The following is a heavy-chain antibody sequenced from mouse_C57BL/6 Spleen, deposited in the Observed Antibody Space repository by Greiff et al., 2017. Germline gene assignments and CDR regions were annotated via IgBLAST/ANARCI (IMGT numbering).Heavy chain of an antibody. Sequence: EVQLQQPGAELVKPGASVKLSCKASGYTFTSYWMHWVKQRTEQGLEWIGRIDPEDGETKYAPKFQGKATITADTSSNTAYLQLSSLTSEDTAVYYCASGAYLDYWGQGTTLTVSS. J-gene: IGHJ2*01. CDR3: ASGAYLDY. CDR1: GYTFTSYW. V-gene: IGHV14-2*01. CDR2: IDPEDGET.